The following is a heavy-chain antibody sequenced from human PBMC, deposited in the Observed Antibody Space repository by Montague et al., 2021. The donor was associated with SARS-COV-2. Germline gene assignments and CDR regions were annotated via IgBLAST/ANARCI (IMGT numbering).Heavy chain of an antibody. J-gene: IGHJ4*02. D-gene: IGHD2-2*01. CDR3: ARSQDCSTTSCHFDY. CDR1: GGSISGSSYY. Sequence: SETLSLTCTVSGGSISGSSYYWGWIRQPPGKGLEWIGSIYYSGSTYYNPSLKSRVTISVDTSKNQFSLKLSSVTAADTAVYYCARSQDCSTTSCHFDYWGQGTLVTVSS. CDR2: IYYSGST. V-gene: IGHV4-39*07.